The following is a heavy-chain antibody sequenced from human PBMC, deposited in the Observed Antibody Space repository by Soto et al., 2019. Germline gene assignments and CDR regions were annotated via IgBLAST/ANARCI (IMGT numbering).Heavy chain of an antibody. CDR2: INHSGST. V-gene: IGHV4-34*01. D-gene: IGHD3-22*01. Sequence: PSETLSLTCAVYGGSFSGYYWSWIRQPPGKGLERIGEINHSGSTNYNPSLKSRVTISVDTSKNQFSLKLSSVTAADTAVYYCARQRYYYDSSGYLYYYGMDVWGQGTTVTVSS. J-gene: IGHJ6*02. CDR3: ARQRYYYDSSGYLYYYGMDV. CDR1: GGSFSGYY.